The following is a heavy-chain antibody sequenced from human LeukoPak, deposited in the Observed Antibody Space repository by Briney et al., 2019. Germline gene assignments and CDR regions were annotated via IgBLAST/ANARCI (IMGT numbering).Heavy chain of an antibody. CDR2: INPKSGGT. D-gene: IGHD3-10*01. CDR1: GYTFTDYY. J-gene: IGHJ3*02. Sequence: ASVKVSCKASGYTFTDYYIHWVRQAPGQGLEWMGWINPKSGGTNYAQKFKGRVTMTRDTSISTAYMGMSSLRSDDTAVYYCARNLWFGESSDAFDMWGQGTMVTVSS. CDR3: ARNLWFGESSDAFDM. V-gene: IGHV1-2*02.